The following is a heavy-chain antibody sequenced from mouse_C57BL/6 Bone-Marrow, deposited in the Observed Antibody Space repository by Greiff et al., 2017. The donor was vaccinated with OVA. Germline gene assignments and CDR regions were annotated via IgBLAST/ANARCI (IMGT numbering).Heavy chain of an antibody. CDR2: IYPGDGDT. V-gene: IGHV1-82*01. D-gene: IGHD1-1*01. Sequence: LVEPGASVKISCKASGYAFSSSWLNWVKQGPGKGLEWIGRIYPGDGDTNYNGKFKGKATLTADKSSSTAYMKLSSLTSEDSAVYFCARSYYGSSPFDYWGQGTTLTVSS. CDR3: ARSYYGSSPFDY. J-gene: IGHJ2*01. CDR1: GYAFSSSW.